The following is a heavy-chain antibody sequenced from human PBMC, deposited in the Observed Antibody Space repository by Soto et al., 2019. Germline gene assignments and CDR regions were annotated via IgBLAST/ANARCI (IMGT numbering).Heavy chain of an antibody. CDR2: INPSGGST. CDR3: ARGDSGSRGWFDP. V-gene: IGHV1-46*01. CDR1: GYTFTSYY. D-gene: IGHD1-26*01. Sequence: QVQLVQSGAEVKKPGASVKVSCKASGYTFTSYYIHWVRQAPGQGLEWMGMINPSGGSTTYAQKFQGRVTMTRDTSTSTVYMDLSSLRSEDTAIFYCARGDSGSRGWFDPWGQGTLVTVSS. J-gene: IGHJ5*02.